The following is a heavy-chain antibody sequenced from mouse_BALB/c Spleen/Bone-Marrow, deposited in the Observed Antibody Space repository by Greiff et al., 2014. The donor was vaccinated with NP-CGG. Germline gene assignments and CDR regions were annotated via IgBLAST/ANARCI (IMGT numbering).Heavy chain of an antibody. Sequence: VQLQQSGAELVRPGASVKLSCKASGYTFTSYWINWVKQRPGQGLEWIGNIYPSDSYTNYNQKFKNKATLTVDISSSTAYMQLSSPTSEDSAVYYCTTGTRFAYWGQGTLVTVSA. J-gene: IGHJ3*01. CDR2: IYPSDSYT. CDR3: TTGTRFAY. D-gene: IGHD4-1*01. V-gene: IGHV1-69*02. CDR1: GYTFTSYW.